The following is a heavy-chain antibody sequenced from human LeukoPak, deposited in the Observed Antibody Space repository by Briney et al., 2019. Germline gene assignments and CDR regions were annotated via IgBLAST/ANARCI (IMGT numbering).Heavy chain of an antibody. Sequence: ASVKVSCKASGYTFSNYGISWVRQAPGQGLEWLGWVSAYNGNTNYAQKLQGRVTMTTDTSTGIAYMELKSLRSDDAPVYYCARAGGVSFVARWFAPWGQGSLVTVSS. CDR1: GYTFSNYG. V-gene: IGHV1-18*01. D-gene: IGHD3-16*01. CDR2: VSAYNGNT. CDR3: ARAGGVSFVARWFAP. J-gene: IGHJ5*02.